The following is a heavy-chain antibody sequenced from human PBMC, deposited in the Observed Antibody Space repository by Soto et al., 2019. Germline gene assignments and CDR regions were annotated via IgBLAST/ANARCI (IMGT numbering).Heavy chain of an antibody. CDR1: GSTLTEFS. V-gene: IGHV1-24*01. CDR3: ATDHYTAAAGTYLSY. D-gene: IGHD6-13*01. Sequence: KISCKGGGSTLTEFSMHWVRQAPGKGLEWMGCFDPEDGETIYAQKFQGRVTMTEDTSTDTAYMELSSLRSEDTAVYYCATDHYTAAAGTYLSYWGQGTLVTVSS. CDR2: FDPEDGET. J-gene: IGHJ4*02.